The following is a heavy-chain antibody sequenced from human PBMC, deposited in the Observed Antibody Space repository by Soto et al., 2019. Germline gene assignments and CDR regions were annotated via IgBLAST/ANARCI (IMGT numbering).Heavy chain of an antibody. CDR3: ARAVGSYPFDY. CDR2: INHSGST. CDR1: GGSFSGYY. V-gene: IGHV4-34*01. J-gene: IGHJ4*02. D-gene: IGHD1-26*01. Sequence: QVQLQQWGAGLLKPSETLSLTCAVYGGSFSGYYWSWIRQPPGKGLEWIGEINHSGSTNYNPSLRSRVTISVDTSKNQFSLKLSSVTAADTAVYYCARAVGSYPFDYWGQGTLVTVSS.